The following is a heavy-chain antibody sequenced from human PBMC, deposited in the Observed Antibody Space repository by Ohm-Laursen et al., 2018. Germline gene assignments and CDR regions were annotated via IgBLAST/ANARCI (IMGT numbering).Heavy chain of an antibody. CDR2: INISGT. V-gene: IGHV4-4*07. CDR3: ARQESSGWYPDY. J-gene: IGHJ4*02. D-gene: IGHD6-19*01. CDR1: GGAISSYY. Sequence: SETLSLTCTISGGAISSYYWSWIRQPAGKGLEWIGRINISGTNYNPSLKSRVTMSVDTSKNQFSLKLSSVTAADTAVYYCARQESSGWYPDYWGQGTLVTASS.